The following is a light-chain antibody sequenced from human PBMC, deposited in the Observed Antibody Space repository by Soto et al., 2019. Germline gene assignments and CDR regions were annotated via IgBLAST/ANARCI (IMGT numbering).Light chain of an antibody. CDR3: SSYASGTTPHV. CDR1: SSDVGGYNY. Sequence: QSVLTQPASVSGSPGQPITISCTGTSSDVGGYNYVSWYQQHPGKAPKLMIYDVTNRPSGVSNRFSGSKSGNTASLTISGLQAEDEDDYYCSSYASGTTPHVFGTGTKLTVL. CDR2: DVT. J-gene: IGLJ1*01. V-gene: IGLV2-14*03.